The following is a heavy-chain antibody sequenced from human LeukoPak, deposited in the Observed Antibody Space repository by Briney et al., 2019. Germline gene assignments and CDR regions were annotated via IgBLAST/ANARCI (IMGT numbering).Heavy chain of an antibody. J-gene: IGHJ4*02. CDR1: GGSISSCGYY. D-gene: IGHD3-10*01. V-gene: IGHV4-31*03. CDR2: IYYSGST. CDR3: AGGITMVRGGYFDY. Sequence: SETLSLTCTVSGGSISSCGYYWSWIRQHPGTGLEWIGYIYYSGSTYYNPSLKSRVTISADTSKNQFSLKLSSVTAADTAVYYCAGGITMVRGGYFDYWGQGTLVTVSS.